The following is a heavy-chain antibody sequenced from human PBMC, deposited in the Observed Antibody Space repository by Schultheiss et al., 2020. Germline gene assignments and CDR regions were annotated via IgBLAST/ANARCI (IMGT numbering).Heavy chain of an antibody. CDR3: ARGRGGDNWNSEALDY. CDR2: MNPNSGNT. V-gene: IGHV1-8*01. D-gene: IGHD1-7*01. CDR1: GYTFTSYD. J-gene: IGHJ4*02. Sequence: ASVKVSCKASGYTFTSYDINWVRQATGQGLEWMGWMNPNSGNTGYAQKFQGRVTMTRNTSISTAYMELSSLRSEDTAVYYCARGRGGDNWNSEALDYWGQGTLVTVSS.